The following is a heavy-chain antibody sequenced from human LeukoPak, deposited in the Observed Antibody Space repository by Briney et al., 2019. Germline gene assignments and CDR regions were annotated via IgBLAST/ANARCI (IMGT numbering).Heavy chain of an antibody. D-gene: IGHD3-22*01. CDR2: ISGSGGRT. CDR3: ARPTYYYDSSGHRDDAFDI. CDR1: GFTFSSYA. V-gene: IGHV3-23*01. Sequence: PGGSLRLFCAASGFTFSSYAMSGVRQARGKGREGVSAISGSGGRTYYADSVKGRFTISRDNSKNTLYLQMNSLRAEDTAVYYCARPTYYYDSSGHRDDAFDIWGQGTMVTVSS. J-gene: IGHJ3*02.